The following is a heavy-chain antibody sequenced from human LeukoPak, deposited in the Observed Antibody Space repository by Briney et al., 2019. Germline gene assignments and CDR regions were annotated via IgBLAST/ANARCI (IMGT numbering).Heavy chain of an antibody. J-gene: IGHJ4*02. Sequence: SETLSLTCAVYGGSFSGYYWSWIRQPPGKGLEWIGEINHSGSTNYNPSLKSRVTISVDTSKNQFSLKLSSVTAADTAVYYCARGGLIDIVVVPAAIEAFDYWGQGTLATVSS. CDR1: GGSFSGYY. CDR3: ARGGLIDIVVVPAAIEAFDY. D-gene: IGHD2-2*01. CDR2: INHSGST. V-gene: IGHV4-34*01.